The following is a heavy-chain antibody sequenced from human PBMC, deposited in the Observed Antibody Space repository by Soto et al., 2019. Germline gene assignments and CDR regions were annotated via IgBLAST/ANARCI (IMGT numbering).Heavy chain of an antibody. V-gene: IGHV3-74*01. CDR3: ARGGLEPVDY. CDR1: GFSFSTFW. Sequence: EVQLVESGGDLVQPGGSVRLSCAASGFSFSTFWMHWVRQAPGKGLVWVSRINPEETTTTYADSVRGRFTISRDNAKNTLYLQMNSLRADVTAVYYCARGGLEPVDYWGQGTLVTVFS. CDR2: INPEETTT. D-gene: IGHD2-2*01. J-gene: IGHJ4*02.